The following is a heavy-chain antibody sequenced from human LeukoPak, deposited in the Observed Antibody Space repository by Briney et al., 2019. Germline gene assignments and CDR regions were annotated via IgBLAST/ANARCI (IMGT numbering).Heavy chain of an antibody. CDR1: GGSFSGYY. J-gene: IGHJ4*02. CDR3: ARVPDTGVRYFDY. CDR2: INHSGST. V-gene: IGHV4-34*01. D-gene: IGHD7-27*01. Sequence: SETLSLTCAVYGGSFSGYYWSWIRQPPGKGLEWIGEINHSGSTNYNPSLKSRVTISVDTSKNQFSLKLSSVTAADTAVYYCARVPDTGVRYFDYWGQGTLVTVSS.